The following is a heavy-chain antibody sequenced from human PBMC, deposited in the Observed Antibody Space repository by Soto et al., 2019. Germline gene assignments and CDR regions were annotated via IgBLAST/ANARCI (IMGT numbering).Heavy chain of an antibody. CDR1: GYTFTGYY. D-gene: IGHD6-6*01. V-gene: IGHV1-2*02. Sequence: RASVKVSCKASGYTFTGYYMHWVRQAPGQGLEWMGWINPNSGGTNYAQKFQGRVTMTRDTSISTAYMELSRLRSDDTAVYYCARVQRYSSSPQTYYYGMDVWGQGTTVTVS. J-gene: IGHJ6*02. CDR2: INPNSGGT. CDR3: ARVQRYSSSPQTYYYGMDV.